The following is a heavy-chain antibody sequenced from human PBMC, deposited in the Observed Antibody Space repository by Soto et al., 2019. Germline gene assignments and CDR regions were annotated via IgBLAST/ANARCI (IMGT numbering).Heavy chain of an antibody. CDR2: IYYSGST. J-gene: IGHJ6*02. Sequence: PSETLSLTCTVSGGSISSGDYYWSWIRQPPGKGLEWIGYIYYSGSTYYNPSLKSRVTISVDTSKSQLSLKLSSVTAADTAVYYCARGLTYYDILTGYSLPLDVWGQGTTVTVSS. CDR3: ARGLTYYDILTGYSLPLDV. CDR1: GGSISSGDYY. V-gene: IGHV4-30-4*01. D-gene: IGHD3-9*01.